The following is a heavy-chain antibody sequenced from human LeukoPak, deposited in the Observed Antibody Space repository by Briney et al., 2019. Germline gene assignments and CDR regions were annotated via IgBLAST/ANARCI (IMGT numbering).Heavy chain of an antibody. J-gene: IGHJ4*02. D-gene: IGHD2-2*03. CDR1: GFTFSSYW. V-gene: IGHV3-74*03. Sequence: GRCLRLSWAAAGFTFSSYWMHWARQAPGRGRGWVSCINSDGSRTKYADSVKARFTISRDNAKNTLYVQMNNLRAEDTAVYYCARVDPKAPGDYSWGRGTLVTVSS. CDR2: INSDGSRT. CDR3: ARVDPKAPGDYS.